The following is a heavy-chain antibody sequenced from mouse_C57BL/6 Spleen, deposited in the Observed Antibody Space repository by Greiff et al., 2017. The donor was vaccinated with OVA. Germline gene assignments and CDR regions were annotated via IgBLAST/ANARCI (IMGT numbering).Heavy chain of an antibody. J-gene: IGHJ3*01. Sequence: EVKLMESEGGLVQPGSSMKLSCTASGFTFSDYYMAWVRQVPEKGLEWVANINYDGSSTYYLDSLKSRFIISRDNAKNILYLQMSSLKSEDTATYYCAREEVYQGLAYWGQGTLVTVSA. CDR3: AREEVYQGLAY. CDR1: GFTFSDYY. CDR2: INYDGSST. V-gene: IGHV5-16*01.